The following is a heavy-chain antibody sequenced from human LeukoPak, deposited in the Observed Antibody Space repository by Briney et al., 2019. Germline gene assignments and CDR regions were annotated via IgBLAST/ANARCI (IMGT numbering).Heavy chain of an antibody. Sequence: GGSLRLSCAVSGFTFSSYDMNWVRQAPGKGLEWISYISGSGSTIYDADSVKGRFTVSRDNAKNSLHLQMNSLRAEDTAVYYCASIHPYYYGSGSYLMGYYYFGMDVWGQGTTVTVSS. CDR1: GFTFSSYD. D-gene: IGHD3-10*01. CDR3: ASIHPYYYGSGSYLMGYYYFGMDV. CDR2: ISGSGSTI. J-gene: IGHJ6*02. V-gene: IGHV3-48*03.